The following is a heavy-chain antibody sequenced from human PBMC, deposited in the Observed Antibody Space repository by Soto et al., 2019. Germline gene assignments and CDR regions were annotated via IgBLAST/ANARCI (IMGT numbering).Heavy chain of an antibody. CDR3: ARHLNLGELHPIDY. J-gene: IGHJ4*02. V-gene: IGHV4-59*08. CDR2: IYYSGST. D-gene: IGHD3-16*01. Sequence: SETLSLTCTVSGGSISSYYWSWIRQPPGKGLEWIGYIYYSGSTNYNPSLKSRVTISVDTSKNQFSLKLSSVTAADTAVYYCARHLNLGELHPIDYWGQGTLVTVSS. CDR1: GGSISSYY.